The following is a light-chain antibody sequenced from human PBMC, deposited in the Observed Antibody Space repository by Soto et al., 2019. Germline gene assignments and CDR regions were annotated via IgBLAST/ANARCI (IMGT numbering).Light chain of an antibody. CDR1: NTDVGAYNL. V-gene: IGLV2-23*01. J-gene: IGLJ2*01. CDR2: EDM. Sequence: QSALTQPASVSGSPGQSITISCTGTNTDVGAYNLVSWYQQHSGRVPKLIIHEDMKRPSGGSNRFSGSKSGNTDSLTISGLQAEDEDDYDCCSYAGSRTLVFGGGAKLTV. CDR3: CSYAGSRTLV.